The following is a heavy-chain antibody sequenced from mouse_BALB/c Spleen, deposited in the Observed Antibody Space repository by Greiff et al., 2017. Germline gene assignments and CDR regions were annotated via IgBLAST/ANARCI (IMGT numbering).Heavy chain of an antibody. D-gene: IGHD2-4*01. CDR2: IWSGGST. CDR1: GFSLTSYG. J-gene: IGHJ3*01. CDR3: ARRENYDYDEDWFAY. Sequence: VQLQESGPGLVQPSQSLSITCTVSGFSLTSYGVHWVRQSPGKGLEWLGVIWSGGSTDYNAAFISRLSISKDNSKSQVFFKMNSLQANDTAIYYCARRENYDYDEDWFAYWGQGTLVTVSA. V-gene: IGHV2-2*02.